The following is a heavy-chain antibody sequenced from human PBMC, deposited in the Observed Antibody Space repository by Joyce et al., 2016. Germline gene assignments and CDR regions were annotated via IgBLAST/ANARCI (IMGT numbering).Heavy chain of an antibody. CDR2: ISAHHGNT. CDR1: GYIFNTYG. CDR3: ARDIHYYNSSGYYWGAFDI. V-gene: IGHV1-18*01. J-gene: IGHJ3*02. D-gene: IGHD3-22*01. Sequence: QVQLVQSGSEVKKPGASVEVSCKASGYIFNTYGISWGRQAPGQGFEWMGWISAHHGNTKYAHKFQDRVTMTIDTPTSTAYMELESLRSDDTAVYYCARDIHYYNSSGYYWGAFDIWGQGTMVSVSS.